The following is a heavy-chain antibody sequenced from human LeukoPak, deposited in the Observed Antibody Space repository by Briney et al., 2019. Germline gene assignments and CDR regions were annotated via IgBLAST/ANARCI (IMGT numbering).Heavy chain of an antibody. CDR2: ISTNGGNT. J-gene: IGHJ4*02. CDR1: GFTLSSYA. V-gene: IGHV3-64*01. Sequence: GGSLRLSCAASGFTLSSYAMHWVRQAPGKGLECVSAISTNGGNTHYANSVKGRFTISRDNSKNTLYLQMGSLRAEDMAVYYCAREGHLTNNRNYVDYWGQGTLVTVSS. CDR3: AREGHLTNNRNYVDY. D-gene: IGHD1-14*01.